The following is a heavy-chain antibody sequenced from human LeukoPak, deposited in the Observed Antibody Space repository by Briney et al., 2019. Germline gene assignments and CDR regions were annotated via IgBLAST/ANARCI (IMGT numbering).Heavy chain of an antibody. J-gene: IGHJ3*02. CDR3: ARVPSDGDYFDAFDI. Sequence: PSETLSLTCTVSGGSISSSSYYWGWIRQPPGKGLEWIGSIYYSGSTYYNPSLKSRVTISVDTSKNQFSLKLSSVTAADTAVYYCARVPSDGDYFDAFDIWGQGTMVTVSS. CDR1: GGSISSSSYY. D-gene: IGHD4-17*01. CDR2: IYYSGST. V-gene: IGHV4-39*07.